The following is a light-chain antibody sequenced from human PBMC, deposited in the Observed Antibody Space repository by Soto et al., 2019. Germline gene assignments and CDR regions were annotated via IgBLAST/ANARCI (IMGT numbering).Light chain of an antibody. CDR3: QQYSSSTLT. V-gene: IGKV3-11*01. J-gene: IGKJ4*01. Sequence: EIVLTQSPATLSLSPGERATLSCRASQSVSSYLAWYQQKPGQAPRLLIYDASNRATGIPARFSGSGSGTDFTLTISSLEPEDFAVYFCQQYSSSTLTFGGGTRVEIE. CDR2: DAS. CDR1: QSVSSY.